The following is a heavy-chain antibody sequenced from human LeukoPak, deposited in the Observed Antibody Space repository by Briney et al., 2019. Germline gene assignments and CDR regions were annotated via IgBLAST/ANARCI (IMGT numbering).Heavy chain of an antibody. D-gene: IGHD3-22*01. V-gene: IGHV3-21*04. Sequence: GGSLRLSCAASGFIFSAYDMNWVRQAPGKGLEWVSSISGGSSYIYYADSVKGRFTISRDNSKDTLYLQMSSVRVDDTAVYYCARDRGRYYDSRGFYWGYYFDSWGQGILVTVST. CDR3: ARDRGRYYDSRGFYWGYYFDS. CDR2: ISGGSSYI. CDR1: GFIFSAYD. J-gene: IGHJ4*02.